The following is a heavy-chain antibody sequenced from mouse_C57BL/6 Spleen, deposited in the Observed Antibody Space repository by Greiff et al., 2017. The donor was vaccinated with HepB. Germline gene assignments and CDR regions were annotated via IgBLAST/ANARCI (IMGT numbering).Heavy chain of an antibody. CDR3: AKLGQAY. V-gene: IGHV5-17*01. CDR1: GFTFSDYG. CDR2: ISSGSSTI. D-gene: IGHD4-1*01. Sequence: EVQLVESGGGLVKPGGSLKLSCAASGFTFSDYGMHWVRQAPEKGLEWVAYISSGSSTIYYADTVKGRFTISRDNAKNTLFLQITSLRSEDTAMYYCAKLGQAYWGQGTLVTVSA. J-gene: IGHJ3*01.